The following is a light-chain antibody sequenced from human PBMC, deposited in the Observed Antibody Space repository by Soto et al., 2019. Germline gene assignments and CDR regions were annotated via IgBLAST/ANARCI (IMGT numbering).Light chain of an antibody. Sequence: EVVLTQSPGTLSLSPGERATLSCRASQTVSSSHLAWYQQKPGQAPRLLIYGASDRATDIPDRFSGSGSGTDFTLTISRLEPEDFAVYDCQRFGSSPPKYPFGQGTKLEIK. CDR3: QRFGSSPPKYP. CDR2: GAS. CDR1: QTVSSSH. J-gene: IGKJ2*01. V-gene: IGKV3-20*01.